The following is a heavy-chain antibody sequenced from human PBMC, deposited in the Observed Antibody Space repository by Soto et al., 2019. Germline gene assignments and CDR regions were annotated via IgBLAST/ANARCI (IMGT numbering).Heavy chain of an antibody. J-gene: IGHJ5*02. D-gene: IGHD2-15*01. CDR3: AKDKVVAATPDWFDP. V-gene: IGHV3-21*04. CDR2: ISQTGDYM. CDR1: GFNFRIYT. Sequence: GGSLSLSCVGSGFNFRIYTMNWVRQAPGKGPEWVSSISQTGDYMVYADSVKGRFTISRDNAKNSVYLQMNSLRAEDTAVYYCAKDKVVAATPDWFDPWGQGTLVTVSS.